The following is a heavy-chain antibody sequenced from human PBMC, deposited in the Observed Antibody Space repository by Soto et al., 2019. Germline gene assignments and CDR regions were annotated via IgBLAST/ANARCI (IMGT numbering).Heavy chain of an antibody. CDR3: ARGRKGGGIKRNWLDT. D-gene: IGHD2-15*01. V-gene: IGHV1-8*01. CDR1: LYTFTSND. CDR2: MNPKSGNT. Sequence: ASVXVSFKASLYTFTSNDINFVRQATGQGLEWMGWMNPKSGNTGYAQKFQERLIMTRNTSISTAYMELTSLTSEDTAVYYCARGRKGGGIKRNWLDTWGQGTLVTVSS. J-gene: IGHJ5*02.